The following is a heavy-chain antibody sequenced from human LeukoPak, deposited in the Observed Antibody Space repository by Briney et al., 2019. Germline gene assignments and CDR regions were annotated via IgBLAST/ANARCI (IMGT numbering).Heavy chain of an antibody. CDR1: GFTFSSYS. Sequence: GGSLRLSCAASGFTFSSYSMNWVRQAPGKGLEWVSAVTGSGGSTYYADSVKGRFTVSRDNSKTMLYLRMNSLRAEDTAVYYCAKEISGGKPFDYWGQGTLVTVSS. D-gene: IGHD7-27*01. CDR3: AKEISGGKPFDY. J-gene: IGHJ4*02. CDR2: VTGSGGST. V-gene: IGHV3-23*01.